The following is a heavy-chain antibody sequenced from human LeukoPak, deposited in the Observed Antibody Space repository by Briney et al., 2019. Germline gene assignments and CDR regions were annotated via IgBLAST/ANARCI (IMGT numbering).Heavy chain of an antibody. V-gene: IGHV1-2*02. D-gene: IGHD3-22*01. CDR2: INPNSGGT. J-gene: IGHJ4*02. CDR1: GYPFTGYY. CDR3: ARGGLPNYYDSSGYWQLDY. Sequence: ASVKVSCKASGYPFTGYYMHWVRQAPGQGLEWMGWINPNSGGTNYAQKFQGRVTMTRDTSISTAYMELSRLRSDDTAVYYCARGGLPNYYDSSGYWQLDYWGQGTLVTVSS.